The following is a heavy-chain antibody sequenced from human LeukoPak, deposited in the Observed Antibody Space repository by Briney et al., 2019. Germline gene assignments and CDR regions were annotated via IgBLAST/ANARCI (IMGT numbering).Heavy chain of an antibody. CDR3: AKNTEVAYSYGSNAFDI. V-gene: IGHV4-59*01. J-gene: IGHJ3*02. CDR1: GGSISSYY. CDR2: IYYSGST. Sequence: PSEALSLTCTVSGGSISSYYWNWIRQPPGKGLEWIGYIYYSGSTNYNPSLKSRVTISVDTSKNQFSLKLSSVTAADTAVYYCAKNTEVAYSYGSNAFDIWGQGTMVTVSS. D-gene: IGHD5-18*01.